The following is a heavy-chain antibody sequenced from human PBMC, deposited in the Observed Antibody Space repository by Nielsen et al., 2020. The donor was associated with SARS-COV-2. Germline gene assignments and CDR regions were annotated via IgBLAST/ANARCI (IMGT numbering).Heavy chain of an antibody. CDR3: AGHLSWYGMDV. CDR1: GFTFSSYG. D-gene: IGHD3-16*02. CDR2: IWYDGSNK. V-gene: IGHV3-33*01. Sequence: GESLKISCAASGFTFSSYGMHWVRQAPGKGLEWVAVIWYDGSNKYYADSVKGRFTISRDNSKNTLYLQMNSLGAEDTAVYYCAGHLSWYGMDVWSQGTTVTVSS. J-gene: IGHJ6*02.